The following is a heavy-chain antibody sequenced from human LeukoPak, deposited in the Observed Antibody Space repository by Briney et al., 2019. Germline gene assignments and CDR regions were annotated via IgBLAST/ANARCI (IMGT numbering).Heavy chain of an antibody. D-gene: IGHD5-12*01. CDR2: TNSDGSST. CDR1: GFTFSSYA. CDR3: ATSGYSGSY. Sequence: GGSLRLSCAASGFTFSSYAMSWVRQAPGKGLEWVSRTNSDGSSTSYVDSVKGRFTISRDNAKNTLYLQMNSLRAEDTAVYYCATSGYSGSYWGQGTLVTVSS. J-gene: IGHJ4*02. V-gene: IGHV3-74*01.